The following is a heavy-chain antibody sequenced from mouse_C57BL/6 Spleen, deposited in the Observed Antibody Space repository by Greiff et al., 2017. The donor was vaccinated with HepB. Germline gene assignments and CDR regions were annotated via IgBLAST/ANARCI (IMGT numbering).Heavy chain of an antibody. J-gene: IGHJ1*03. CDR2: INPNYGTT. V-gene: IGHV1-39*01. CDR1: GYSFTDYN. CDR3: AMETTVEPLDV. Sequence: VQLKESGPELVKPGASVKISCTASGYSFTDYNMNWVKQSNGKSLEWIGVINPNYGTTSYNQKFKGKATLTVDQSSSTAYMQLNSLTSEDSAVYYCAMETTVEPLDVWGTGTTVSVCS. D-gene: IGHD1-1*01.